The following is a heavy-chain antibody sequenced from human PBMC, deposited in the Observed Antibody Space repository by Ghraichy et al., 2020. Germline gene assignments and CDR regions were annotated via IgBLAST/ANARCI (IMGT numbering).Heavy chain of an antibody. CDR1: GFTFSSYW. V-gene: IGHV3-7*01. CDR2: IKQDGSEK. D-gene: IGHD3-3*01. Sequence: GGSLRLSCAASGFTFSSYWMSWVRQAPGKGLEWVANIKQDGSEKYYVDSVKGRFTISRDNAKNSLYLQMNSLRAEDTAVYYCARGRGDFWSGYTFDYWGQGTLVTVSS. CDR3: ARGRGDFWSGYTFDY. J-gene: IGHJ4*02.